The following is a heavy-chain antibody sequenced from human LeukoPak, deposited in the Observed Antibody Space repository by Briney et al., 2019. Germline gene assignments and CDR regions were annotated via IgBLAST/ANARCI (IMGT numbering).Heavy chain of an antibody. D-gene: IGHD1-26*01. CDR3: ARGARRSGSYQNWFDP. Sequence: ASVKVSCKASGYTFTSYDINWVRQATGQGLEWMGWMNPNSGNTGYAQKFQGRVTITRNTSISTAYMELSSLRSEDTAVYYCARGARRSGSYQNWFDPWGQGTLVTVSS. V-gene: IGHV1-8*03. J-gene: IGHJ5*02. CDR1: GYTFTSYD. CDR2: MNPNSGNT.